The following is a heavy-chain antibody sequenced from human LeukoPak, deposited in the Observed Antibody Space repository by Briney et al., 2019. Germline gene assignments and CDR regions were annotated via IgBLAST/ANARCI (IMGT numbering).Heavy chain of an antibody. Sequence: SVKVSCKASGGTFSSYTISWVRQAPGQGLEWMGRIIPILGIANYAQKFQGRVTITADKSTSTAYMELSSLRSEDTAVYYCARGLRYFDWLSDAFDIWGQGTMVTVSS. D-gene: IGHD3-9*01. V-gene: IGHV1-69*02. CDR3: ARGLRYFDWLSDAFDI. J-gene: IGHJ3*02. CDR2: IIPILGIA. CDR1: GGTFSSYT.